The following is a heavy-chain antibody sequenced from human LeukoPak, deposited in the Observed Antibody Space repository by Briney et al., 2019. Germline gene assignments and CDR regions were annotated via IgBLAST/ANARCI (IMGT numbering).Heavy chain of an antibody. CDR1: GGSISSYY. CDR3: ARGGSRWDY. D-gene: IGHD4-23*01. J-gene: IGHJ4*02. CDR2: IYYSGST. Sequence: SETLSLTCIVSGGSISSYYWSWIRQPPGKGLEWIGYIYYSGSTKYNPSLKSRVTISVDTSKNQFSLKLTSVTAADTAVYYCARGGSRWDYWGQGTLVTVSS. V-gene: IGHV4-59*01.